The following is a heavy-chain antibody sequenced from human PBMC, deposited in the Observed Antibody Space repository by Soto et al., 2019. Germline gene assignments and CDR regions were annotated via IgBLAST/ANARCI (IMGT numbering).Heavy chain of an antibody. CDR2: IYHSGSP. CDR1: GGSISSSNW. V-gene: IGHV4-4*02. Sequence: QVQLQESGPGLVKPSGTLSLTCAVSGGSISSSNWWSWVRQPPGKGLEWIGEIYHSGSPNYNPSLNSLGTISVDKAKNQFSLKLSSVTAADTAVYYCARDGIAVAGTYYYYYGMDVWGQGTPVTVSS. CDR3: ARDGIAVAGTYYYYYGMDV. J-gene: IGHJ6*02. D-gene: IGHD6-19*01.